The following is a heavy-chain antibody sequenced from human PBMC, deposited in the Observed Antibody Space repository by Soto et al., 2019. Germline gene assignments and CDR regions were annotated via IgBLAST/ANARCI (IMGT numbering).Heavy chain of an antibody. D-gene: IGHD3-10*01. CDR1: GFTFSSYS. CDR3: ARDSDGSGSYYSPPSWFDP. CDR2: ISSSSSYI. J-gene: IGHJ5*02. Sequence: GSLRLSCAASGFTFSSYSMNWVRQAPGKGLEWVSSISSSSSYIYYADSVKGRFTISRDNAKNSLYLQMNSLRAEDTAVYYCARDSDGSGSYYSPPSWFDPWGQGTLVTVSS. V-gene: IGHV3-21*01.